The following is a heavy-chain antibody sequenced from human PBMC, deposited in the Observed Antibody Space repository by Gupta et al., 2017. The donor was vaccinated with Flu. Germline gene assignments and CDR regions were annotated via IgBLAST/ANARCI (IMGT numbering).Heavy chain of an antibody. D-gene: IGHD2-8*01. CDR3: ARGGHQEDGVAYYLPVNWLAS. Sequence: HVQQVQAGAKVPKPGSSLKVPFNTSGGPFSNYGISWVRQAPGPGREWMGGIIPILETVKYEQEFQGRVTISADKSTNTAYMELSSLRSGDTAVYDRARGGHQEDGVAYYLPVNWLASRGQCTVVTVSS. J-gene: IGHJ5*01. V-gene: IGHV1-69*06. CDR1: GGPFSNYG. CDR2: IIPILETV.